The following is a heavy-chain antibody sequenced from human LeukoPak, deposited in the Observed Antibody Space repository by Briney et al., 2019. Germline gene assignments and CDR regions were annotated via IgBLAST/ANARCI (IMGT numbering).Heavy chain of an antibody. CDR3: ARIRCGQTQHRCYNY. CDR2: IDPSGYT. CDR1: GVSITGYY. D-gene: IGHD3-16*02. J-gene: IGHJ4*02. Sequence: SETLSLTCGVPGVSITGYYWSWIRQSPREALEWIGEIDPSGYTIYNPSLKSRVTMSVDTAKKQLSLSLTSLTAADTAIYYCARIRCGQTQHRCYNYWGRGALVTVSS. V-gene: IGHV4-34*10.